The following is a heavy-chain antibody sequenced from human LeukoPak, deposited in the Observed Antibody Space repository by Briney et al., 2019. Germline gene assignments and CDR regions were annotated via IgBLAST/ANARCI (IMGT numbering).Heavy chain of an antibody. CDR2: INSDGSST. CDR3: AGGSGAFHI. CDR1: GFTFSNYT. Sequence: GGSLRLSCSASGFTFSNYTMHWVRQAPGKGLVWVSRINSDGSSTTYADSVKGRFTISRDNAKNTLYLQMNSLRAEDTAFYYCAGGSGAFHIWGQGTMVTVSS. D-gene: IGHD2-15*01. J-gene: IGHJ3*02. V-gene: IGHV3-74*01.